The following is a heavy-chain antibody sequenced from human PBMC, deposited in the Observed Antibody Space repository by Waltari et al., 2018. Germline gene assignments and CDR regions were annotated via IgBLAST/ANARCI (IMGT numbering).Heavy chain of an antibody. CDR2: ISYDGRNK. J-gene: IGHJ4*02. V-gene: IGHV3-30*18. CDR3: AKLYGSGGSGDY. CDR1: GFTFSSYG. D-gene: IGHD3-10*01. Sequence: QVQLVESGGGVVQPGRSLRLSCAASGFTFSSYGMHWVRQAPGKGLEWVAVISYDGRNKDYADAVKGRFTISRDNSKNTLYLQMNSLRAEDTAVYYCAKLYGSGGSGDYWGQGTLVTVSS.